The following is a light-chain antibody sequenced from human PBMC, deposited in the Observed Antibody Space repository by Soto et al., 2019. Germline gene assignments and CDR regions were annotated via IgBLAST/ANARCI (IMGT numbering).Light chain of an antibody. V-gene: IGKV3D-15*01. CDR3: QQYDKRPGT. J-gene: IGKJ1*01. CDR2: GAS. Sequence: IVMTQSPGTLSVSPGERATLSCRASQSISSHLAWYQHKPGQPPRLLLYGASIRLSGIPARFSGSGSGTEFTLTINSLQSEDFAMYYCQQYDKRPGTFGQGTKVEIK. CDR1: QSISSH.